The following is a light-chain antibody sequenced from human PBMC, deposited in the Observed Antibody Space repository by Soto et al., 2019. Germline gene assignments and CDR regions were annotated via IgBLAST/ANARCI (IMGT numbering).Light chain of an antibody. CDR1: QDISRF. V-gene: IGKV1-9*01. CDR2: RVS. CDR3: QQLNSSPFT. J-gene: IGKJ3*01. Sequence: IQLTQSPSSLSASIGDRVTITCRASQDISRFLAWYQQKPGEAPKLLIYRVSTLESGVPSRFSGIGSGTDFTLTISSLQPEDFATYYCQQLNSSPFTFDPGTKVDIK.